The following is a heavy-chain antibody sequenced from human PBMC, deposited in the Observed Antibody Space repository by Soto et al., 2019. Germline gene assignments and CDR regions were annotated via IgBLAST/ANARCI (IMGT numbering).Heavy chain of an antibody. V-gene: IGHV4-31*03. CDR3: AREYGRHYGSGSEVMGYGMDV. J-gene: IGHJ6*02. D-gene: IGHD3-10*01. CDR2: IYYSGST. Sequence: SETLSLTCTVSGGSISSGGYYWSWIRQHPGKGLEWIGYIYYSGSTYYNPSLKSRVTISVDTSKNQFSLKLSSVTAADTAVYYCAREYGRHYGSGSEVMGYGMDVWGQGTTVTVSS. CDR1: GGSISSGGYY.